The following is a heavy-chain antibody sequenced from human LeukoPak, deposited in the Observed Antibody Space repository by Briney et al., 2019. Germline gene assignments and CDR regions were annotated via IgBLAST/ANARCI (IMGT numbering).Heavy chain of an antibody. CDR2: INPNSGGT. V-gene: IGHV1-2*02. CDR1: GYTFTGYY. CDR3: ARSSSSWYHWFDP. J-gene: IGHJ5*02. D-gene: IGHD6-13*01. Sequence: ASVKVSCKASGYTFTGYYMHWVRQAPGQGLEWMGWINPNSGGTNYAQKFQGRVTMTRNTSISTAYMELSSLGSEDTAVYYCARSSSSWYHWFDPWGQGTLVTVSS.